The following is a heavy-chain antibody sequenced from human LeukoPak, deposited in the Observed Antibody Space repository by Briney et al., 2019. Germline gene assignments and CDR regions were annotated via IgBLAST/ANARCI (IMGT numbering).Heavy chain of an antibody. CDR3: ARATEARDYYDSSGLGFDP. CDR2: IYYSGST. D-gene: IGHD3-22*01. J-gene: IGHJ5*02. Sequence: PSETLSLTCTVSGGSISSYYWSWIRQPPGKGLEWIGYIYYSGSTNYNPSLKSRVTISVDTSKNQFSLKLSSVTAADTAVYYCARATEARDYYDSSGLGFDPWGQGTLVTVSS. CDR1: GGSISSYY. V-gene: IGHV4-59*12.